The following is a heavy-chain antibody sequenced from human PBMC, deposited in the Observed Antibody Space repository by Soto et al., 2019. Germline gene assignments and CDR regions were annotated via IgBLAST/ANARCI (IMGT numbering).Heavy chain of an antibody. CDR3: AGTRVDYYYYGMDV. Sequence: SETLSLTCTVSGGSISSYYWSWIRQPPGKGLEWIGYIYYSGSTNYNPSLKSRVTISVDTSKNQFSLKLSSVTAADTAVYYGAGTRVDYYYYGMDVWGQGTTVTVSS. D-gene: IGHD2-15*01. CDR2: IYYSGST. CDR1: GGSISSYY. V-gene: IGHV4-59*01. J-gene: IGHJ6*02.